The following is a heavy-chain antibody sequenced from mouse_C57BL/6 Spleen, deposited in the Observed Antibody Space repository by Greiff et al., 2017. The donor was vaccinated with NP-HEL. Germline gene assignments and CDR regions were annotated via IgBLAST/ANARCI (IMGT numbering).Heavy chain of an antibody. D-gene: IGHD1-1*01. V-gene: IGHV1-81*01. CDR2: IYPRSGNT. Sequence: QVQLQHSGAELARPGASVKLSCKASGYTFTSYGISWVKQRTGQGLEWIGEIYPRSGNTYYNEKFKGKATLTADKSSSTAYMELRSLTSEDSAVYFCARNRDGSSLDYWGQGTTLTVSS. CDR1: GYTFTSYG. J-gene: IGHJ2*01. CDR3: ARNRDGSSLDY.